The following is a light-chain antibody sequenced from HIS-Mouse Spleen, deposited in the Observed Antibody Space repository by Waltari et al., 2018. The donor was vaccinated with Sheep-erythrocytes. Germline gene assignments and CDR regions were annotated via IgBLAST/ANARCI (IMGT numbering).Light chain of an antibody. Sequence: EIVLTQSPGTLSLSPGERATLPCRASQSVSSSYLAWYQQKPGQAPRRLIYGASSRATGIPDRFSGSGSGTDFTLTISRLEPEDFAVYYCQQYGSSPLFTFGPGTKVDIK. CDR1: QSVSSSY. J-gene: IGKJ3*01. CDR3: QQYGSSPLFT. CDR2: GAS. V-gene: IGKV3-20*01.